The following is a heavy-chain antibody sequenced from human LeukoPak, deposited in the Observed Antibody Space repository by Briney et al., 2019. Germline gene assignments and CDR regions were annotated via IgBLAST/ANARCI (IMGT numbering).Heavy chain of an antibody. CDR3: ATHYGSGSALYYYYYMDV. J-gene: IGHJ6*03. V-gene: IGHV1-2*02. CDR1: GYTFTGYY. CDR2: INPNSGGT. Sequence: GASVKVSCKASGYTFTGYYMHWVRQAPGQGLEWMGWINPNSGGTNYAQKFQGRVTMTRDTSISTAYMELSSLRSEDTAVYYCATHYGSGSALYYYYYMDVWGKGTTVTISS. D-gene: IGHD3-10*01.